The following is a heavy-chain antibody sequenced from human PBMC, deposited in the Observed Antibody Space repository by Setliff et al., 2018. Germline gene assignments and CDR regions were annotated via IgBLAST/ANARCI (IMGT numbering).Heavy chain of an antibody. V-gene: IGHV3-21*01. CDR1: GFAFSTYR. CDR2: IISSGSHI. J-gene: IGHJ6*02. Sequence: PGGSLRLSCAASGFAFSTYRMNWVRQAPGKGLEWVSSIISSGSHIYYADSVKGRFTSSRDNAKNSLYLQMNSLRADDTAVYYCTRDYGFCSGGSCSYYGMDVWGQGTTVTVSS. D-gene: IGHD2-15*01. CDR3: TRDYGFCSGGSCSYYGMDV.